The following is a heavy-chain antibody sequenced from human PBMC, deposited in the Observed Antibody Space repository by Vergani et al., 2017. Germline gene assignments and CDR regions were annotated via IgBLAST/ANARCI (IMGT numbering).Heavy chain of an antibody. CDR1: GFTFSSHA. CDR3: AKANPRNSGYDYLYFYHAMDV. Sequence: EVQLLQSEGAVVQPGGSLRLSCVASGFTFSSHAMSWVRQGHGQGLEWVSSIKNTGDSTHYADSVKGRFTISRDNSKNTLYLQMNSLSGGDTAVYYCAKANPRNSGYDYLYFYHAMDVWGQGTTVTVSS. J-gene: IGHJ6*02. CDR2: IKNTGDST. V-gene: IGHV3-23*01. D-gene: IGHD5-12*01.